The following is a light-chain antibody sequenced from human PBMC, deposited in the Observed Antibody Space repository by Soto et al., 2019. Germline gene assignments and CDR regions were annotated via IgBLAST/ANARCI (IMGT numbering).Light chain of an antibody. Sequence: DIQMTQSPSTLSASVGDTVTVTCRASQSVSGWLAWYQQKPGEAPKLLIYDASVLPRGVPSRFSGSGSGTKFTLTIASLQPDDFATYYCQQYETFSGTFGQGTKVEI. CDR2: DAS. CDR1: QSVSGW. J-gene: IGKJ1*01. CDR3: QQYETFSGT. V-gene: IGKV1-5*01.